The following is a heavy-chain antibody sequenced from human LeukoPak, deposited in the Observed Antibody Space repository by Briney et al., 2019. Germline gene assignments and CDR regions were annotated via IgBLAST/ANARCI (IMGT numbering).Heavy chain of an antibody. CDR3: AKDRAAAGTSALDY. D-gene: IGHD6-13*01. Sequence: GGSLRLSCAASGFTFSSFEMNWVRQAPGKGLEWISYISASGTITHYADSVEGRFTISRDNAKNSLYLQMNSLRAEDTALYYCAKDRAAAGTSALDYWGQGTLVTVSS. V-gene: IGHV3-48*03. CDR2: ISASGTIT. J-gene: IGHJ4*02. CDR1: GFTFSSFE.